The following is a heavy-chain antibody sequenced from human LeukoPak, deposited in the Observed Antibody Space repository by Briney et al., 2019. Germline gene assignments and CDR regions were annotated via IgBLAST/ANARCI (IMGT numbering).Heavy chain of an antibody. D-gene: IGHD5-12*01. CDR3: AREFSVTIVANGAFDI. CDR1: GFTFSSYW. V-gene: IGHV3-7*01. Sequence: GGSLRLSCAASGFTFSSYWMSWIRQAPGKGLEWVANIKQDGSEKYYVDSVKGRFTISRDNAKNSLNLQMNSLRAEDTAVYYCAREFSVTIVANGAFDIWGQGTMVTVSS. J-gene: IGHJ3*02. CDR2: IKQDGSEK.